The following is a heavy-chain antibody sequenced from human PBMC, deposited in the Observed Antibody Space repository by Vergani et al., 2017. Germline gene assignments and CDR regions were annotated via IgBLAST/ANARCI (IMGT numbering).Heavy chain of an antibody. CDR1: GVSVTDYN. CDR2: LSTTGGA. CDR3: AGDTHSWQRADR. J-gene: IGHJ5*02. Sequence: QVQLQQWGAGLLKPSETLSLTCPVFGVSVTDYNCNWIRQAPGKGLEWIGSLSTTGGATHASHNPSLKSRVSISVDTSKSQFSLRLTSVTAADSAIYYCAGDTHSWQRADRWGQGLLVAVS. V-gene: IGHV4-34*11. D-gene: IGHD6-13*01.